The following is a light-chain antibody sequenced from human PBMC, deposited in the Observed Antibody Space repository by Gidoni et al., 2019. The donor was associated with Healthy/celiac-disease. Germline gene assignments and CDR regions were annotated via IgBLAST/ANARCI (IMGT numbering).Light chain of an antibody. CDR2: EDS. J-gene: IGLJ1*01. Sequence: SYELTQPPSVSVSPGQTARITCSGDALPKKYAYWYQQKSGQAPVLVIYEDSKRPFGIPERFSGSSSGTMATLTISGAQVEDEADYYCYSTDSSGNHVFGTGTKVTVL. V-gene: IGLV3-10*01. CDR3: YSTDSSGNHV. CDR1: ALPKKY.